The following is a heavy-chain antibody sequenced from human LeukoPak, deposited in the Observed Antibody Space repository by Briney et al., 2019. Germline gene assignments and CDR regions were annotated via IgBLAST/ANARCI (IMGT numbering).Heavy chain of an antibody. CDR1: GGSISSYY. J-gene: IGHJ6*03. D-gene: IGHD3-3*01. V-gene: IGHV4-59*01. CDR2: IYYSGST. Sequence: SETLSLTCTVSGGSISSYYWSWIRQPPGKGLEWIGYIYYSGSTNYNPSLKSRVTISVDTSENQFSLKLSSVTAADTAVYYCTRLIYYDFWSVRYHMDVWGKGTTVTVSS. CDR3: TRLIYYDFWSVRYHMDV.